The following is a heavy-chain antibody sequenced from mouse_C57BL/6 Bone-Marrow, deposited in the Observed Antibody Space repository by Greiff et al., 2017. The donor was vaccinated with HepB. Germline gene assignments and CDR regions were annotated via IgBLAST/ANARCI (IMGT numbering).Heavy chain of an antibody. CDR3: ARDAMPSYYGSREWYFDV. CDR1: GFTFSDFY. J-gene: IGHJ1*03. V-gene: IGHV7-1*01. CDR2: SRNKANDYTT. Sequence: EVKLVDSGGGLVQSGRSLRLSCATSGFTFSDFYMEWVRQAPGKGLEWIAASRNKANDYTTEYSASVKGRFIVSRDTSQSILYLQMNALRAEDTAIYYCARDAMPSYYGSREWYFDVWGTGTTVTVSS. D-gene: IGHD1-1*01.